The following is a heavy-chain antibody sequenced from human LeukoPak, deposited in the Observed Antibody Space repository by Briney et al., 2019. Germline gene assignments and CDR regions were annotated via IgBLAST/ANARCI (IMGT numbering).Heavy chain of an antibody. Sequence: GRSLRLSCAASGFTFDDYAMHWVRQAPGKGLEWVSGISWNSGSIGYADSVKGRFTISRDNAKNSLYLQMNSLRAEDTAVYYCAKALYSSSWYYEHWGQGTLVTVSS. D-gene: IGHD6-13*01. J-gene: IGHJ4*02. V-gene: IGHV3-9*01. CDR2: ISWNSGSI. CDR3: AKALYSSSWYYEH. CDR1: GFTFDDYA.